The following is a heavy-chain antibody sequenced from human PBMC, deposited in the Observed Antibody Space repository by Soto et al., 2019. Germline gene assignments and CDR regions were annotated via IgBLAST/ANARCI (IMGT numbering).Heavy chain of an antibody. Sequence: ASVKVSCKASGYSFTSYYMHWVRQAPGQGLEWMGIINPSGGSTSYAQKFQGRVTMTRDTSTSTVYMELSSLRSEDTAVYYCARTSRVGGTYYGMDVWGQGTTVTVSS. J-gene: IGHJ6*02. D-gene: IGHD6-19*01. V-gene: IGHV1-46*01. CDR1: GYSFTSYY. CDR3: ARTSRVGGTYYGMDV. CDR2: INPSGGST.